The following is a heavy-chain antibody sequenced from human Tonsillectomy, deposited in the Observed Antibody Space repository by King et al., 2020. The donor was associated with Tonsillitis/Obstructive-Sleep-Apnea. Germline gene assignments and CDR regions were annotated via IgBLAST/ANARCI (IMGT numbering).Heavy chain of an antibody. D-gene: IGHD3-16*01. CDR1: GFTFYRYA. CDR3: AKARVGTGYGFDS. J-gene: IGHJ4*02. V-gene: IGHV3-23*04. CDR2: ISGSGDTT. Sequence: VQLVESGGGLAQPGGSLRVSCAASGFTFYRYAMSWVRQAPGKGLEWVSTISGSGDTTDYADSVKGRLTISRDNSKNTLYLQMNGLRVEDTAVYYCAKARVGTGYGFDSWGQGTLVTVSS.